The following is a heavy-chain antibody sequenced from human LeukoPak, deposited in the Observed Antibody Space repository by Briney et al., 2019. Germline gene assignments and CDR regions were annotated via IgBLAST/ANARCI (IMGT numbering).Heavy chain of an antibody. CDR1: GFTFSSYA. CDR2: ISGSGGST. V-gene: IGHV3-23*01. D-gene: IGHD5-24*01. Sequence: AGSLRLTCAASGFTFSSYAMSWVRQAPGKGLEWFSSISGSGGSTYYADSVKGRFTISRDNSKNTLYLQMNSLRAEDTAVYYCAMSALRSGMGGWFDPWGQGTLVTVSS. CDR3: AMSALRSGMGGWFDP. J-gene: IGHJ5*02.